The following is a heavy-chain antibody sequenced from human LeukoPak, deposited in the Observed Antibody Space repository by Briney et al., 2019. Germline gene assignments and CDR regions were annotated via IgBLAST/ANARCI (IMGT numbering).Heavy chain of an antibody. Sequence: SETLSLTCTVSGGSISSYYWSWIRQPPGKGLEWIGYIYYSGSTNYNPSLKSRVTISVDTSKNQFSLKLSSVTAADTAVYYCARTPYYDILTGYYFDYWGQGTLVTVSS. V-gene: IGHV4-59*08. CDR2: IYYSGST. J-gene: IGHJ4*02. D-gene: IGHD3-9*01. CDR3: ARTPYYDILTGYYFDY. CDR1: GGSISSYY.